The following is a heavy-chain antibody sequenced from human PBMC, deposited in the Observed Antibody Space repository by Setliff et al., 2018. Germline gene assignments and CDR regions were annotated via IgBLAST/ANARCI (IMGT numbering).Heavy chain of an antibody. Sequence: GASVKVYCKASQYTFTAYYLHWVRQAPGQGLEWMGWINPNNGGTKYAQKFQGRVTMTRDTSISTGYMELSRLRYDDTAVYYCARSPTRTTGSHYLGYYYYYMDFWGKGTTVTVSS. CDR2: INPNNGGT. D-gene: IGHD1-1*01. CDR3: ARSPTRTTGSHYLGYYYYYMDF. J-gene: IGHJ6*03. CDR1: QYTFTAYY. V-gene: IGHV1-2*02.